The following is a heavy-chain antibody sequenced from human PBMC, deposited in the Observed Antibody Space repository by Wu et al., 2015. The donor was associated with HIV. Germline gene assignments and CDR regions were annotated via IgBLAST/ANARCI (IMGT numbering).Heavy chain of an antibody. D-gene: IGHD3-3*01. J-gene: IGHJ6*03. CDR1: GYTFTGYY. CDR3: ARDLVWLRVLGITYFWDGPPGLRTYYYMDV. V-gene: IGHV1-2*02. Sequence: QVQLVQSGAEVKKPGASVKVSCKASGYTFTGYYMHWVRQAPGQGLEWMGWINPNSGGTNYAQKFQGRVTMTRDTSISTAYMELSRLRSDDTAVYYCARDLVWLRVLGITYFWDGPPGLRTYYYMDV. CDR2: INPNSGGT.